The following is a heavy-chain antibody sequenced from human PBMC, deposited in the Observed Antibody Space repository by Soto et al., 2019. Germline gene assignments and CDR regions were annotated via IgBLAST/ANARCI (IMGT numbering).Heavy chain of an antibody. CDR3: ARRSGYAPAGAADK. CDR1: GASVSSAEHY. Sequence: QVQLQESGPGLVKASQTLSLTCTLSGASVSSAEHYWSWIRQPPGKGLEWIGYTYYSGGSYYNASLQRLVSIPVDTSQNQFSLKLTSVTAADTAVYYCARRSGYAPAGAADKWGPGILVSVSS. CDR2: TYYSGGS. J-gene: IGHJ4*02. D-gene: IGHD5-12*01. V-gene: IGHV4-30-4*01.